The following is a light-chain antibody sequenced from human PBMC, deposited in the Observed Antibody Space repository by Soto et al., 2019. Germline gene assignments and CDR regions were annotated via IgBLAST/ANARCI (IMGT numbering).Light chain of an antibody. J-gene: IGLJ2*01. CDR3: VLYMGSGSVV. Sequence: QAVVTQEPSFSVSPGGTVTLTCGLSSGSVSTSYYPSWYQQTPGQAPRTLIYNTNSRFSGVPDRFSGSIVGNKAALTITGAQAEDESDYYCVLYMGSGSVVFGGGTKLTVL. CDR2: NTN. CDR1: SGSVSTSYY. V-gene: IGLV8-61*01.